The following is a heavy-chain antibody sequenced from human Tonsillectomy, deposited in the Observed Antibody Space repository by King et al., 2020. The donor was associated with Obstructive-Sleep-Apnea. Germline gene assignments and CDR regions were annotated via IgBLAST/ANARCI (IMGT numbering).Heavy chain of an antibody. CDR3: AKDREYYGCGSYPHFDY. Sequence: VQLVESGGGLVQPGRSLRLSWAASGFTFDDYSMHWVRQAPGKGLEWVSGISWNGGSIGYADSVKGRFTISRDNAKNSLYLQMNSLRAEDTALYYCAKDREYYGCGSYPHFDYWGQRTLVTVSS. V-gene: IGHV3-9*01. CDR2: ISWNGGSI. CDR1: GFTFDDYS. D-gene: IGHD3-10*01. J-gene: IGHJ4*02.